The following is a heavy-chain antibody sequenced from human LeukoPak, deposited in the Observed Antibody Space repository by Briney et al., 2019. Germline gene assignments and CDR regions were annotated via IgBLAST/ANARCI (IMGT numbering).Heavy chain of an antibody. Sequence: ASVKVSCKASGYTFTGYYMHWVRQAPGQGLEWMGWINPNSGGTNYAQKFQGRVTMTRDTSISTAYMELSRLRSDDTAVYYCARAQGFVVVVAATHYYYGMDVWGRGTTVTVSS. CDR1: GYTFTGYY. CDR2: INPNSGGT. J-gene: IGHJ6*02. CDR3: ARAQGFVVVVAATHYYYGMDV. V-gene: IGHV1-2*02. D-gene: IGHD2-15*01.